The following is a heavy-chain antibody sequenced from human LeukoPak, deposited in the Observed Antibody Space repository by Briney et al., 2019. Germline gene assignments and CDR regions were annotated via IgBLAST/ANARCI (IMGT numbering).Heavy chain of an antibody. CDR2: IKQDGSEK. Sequence: GGSLRLSCAASGFTFSSYWMSWVRQAPGKGLEWVANIKQDGSEKYYVDSVKGRFTISGDNAKNSLYLQMNSLRAEDTAVYYCARDKAIYDYVWGSYRYSYDAFDIWGQGTMVTVSS. V-gene: IGHV3-7*01. CDR1: GFTFSSYW. D-gene: IGHD3-16*02. CDR3: ARDKAIYDYVWGSYRYSYDAFDI. J-gene: IGHJ3*02.